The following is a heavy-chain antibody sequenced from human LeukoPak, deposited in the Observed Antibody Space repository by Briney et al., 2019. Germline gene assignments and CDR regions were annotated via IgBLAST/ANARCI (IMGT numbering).Heavy chain of an antibody. CDR3: ASGYYYYMDV. J-gene: IGHJ6*03. Sequence: PSETLSLTCTISGGPISTSYWSWIRQPPGKGLEWIGYFFYGGSTEYNPSLKSRVTISADTSNNQFSLELSSVTAADTAVYYCASGYYYYMDVWGTGTTVIVSS. V-gene: IGHV4-59*08. CDR1: GGPISTSY. CDR2: FFYGGST.